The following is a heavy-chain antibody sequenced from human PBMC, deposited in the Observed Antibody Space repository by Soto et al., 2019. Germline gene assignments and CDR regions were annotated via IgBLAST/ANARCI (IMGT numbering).Heavy chain of an antibody. CDR3: GIYYYDSSGYYSENAFDI. D-gene: IGHD3-22*01. Sequence: SETLSLTCAVYGGSFSGYYWSWIRQPPGKGLEWIGEINHSGSTNHNPSLKSRVTISVDTSKNQFSLKLSSVTAADTAVYYCGIYYYDSSGYYSENAFDIWGQGTMVTVSS. CDR2: INHSGST. J-gene: IGHJ3*02. V-gene: IGHV4-34*01. CDR1: GGSFSGYY.